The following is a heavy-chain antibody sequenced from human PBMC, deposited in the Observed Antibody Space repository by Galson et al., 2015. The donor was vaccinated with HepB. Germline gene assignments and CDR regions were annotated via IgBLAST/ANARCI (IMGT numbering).Heavy chain of an antibody. V-gene: IGHV3-15*01. Sequence: SLRLSCAASGFTFSNAWMSWVRQAPGKGLEWVGRIKSKTDGGTTDYAAPVKGRFTISRDDSKNTLYLQMISLKTEDTAVYYCTTGSGWELLGYWGQGTLVTVSS. CDR3: TTGSGWELLGY. D-gene: IGHD1-26*01. J-gene: IGHJ4*02. CDR2: IKSKTDGGTT. CDR1: GFTFSNAW.